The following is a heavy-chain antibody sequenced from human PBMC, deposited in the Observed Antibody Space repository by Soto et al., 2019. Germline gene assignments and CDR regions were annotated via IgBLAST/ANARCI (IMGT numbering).Heavy chain of an antibody. CDR3: ARDPSCCGGSCYYYGMDV. J-gene: IGHJ6*02. V-gene: IGHV1-69*05. CDR2: IIRIFGTA. Sequence: QVQLVQSGAEVKKPGSSVKVSCKASGGTFSSYAISWVRQAPGQGLEWMGGIIRIFGTANYAQKFQRRVISTPVESTSTAYSELCALRSEDTAVYYCARDPSCCGGSCYYYGMDVWGQGTTVTVSS. CDR1: GGTFSSYA. D-gene: IGHD2-15*01.